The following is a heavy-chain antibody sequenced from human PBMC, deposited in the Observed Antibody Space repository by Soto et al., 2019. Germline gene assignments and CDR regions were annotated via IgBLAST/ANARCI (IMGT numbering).Heavy chain of an antibody. CDR2: IYHGGSI. CDR1: GYSMTSGYY. Sequence: PWETLSLTCAVSGYSMTSGYYWGWVRQPPGKGLEWLGSIYHGGSIYYNPSLKSRVTISLDTSKNHFSLDLTSVTAADTAVYYCARNFDYYGMDVCGQGTTVTVSS. CDR3: ARNFDYYGMDV. D-gene: IGHD3-9*01. J-gene: IGHJ6*02. V-gene: IGHV4-38-2*01.